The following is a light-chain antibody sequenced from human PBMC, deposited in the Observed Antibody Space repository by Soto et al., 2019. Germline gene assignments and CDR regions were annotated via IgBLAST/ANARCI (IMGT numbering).Light chain of an antibody. CDR2: DAS. J-gene: IGKJ5*01. CDR1: QTVSNY. CDR3: QQRMNWPLT. Sequence: EIVLTQSPATLSLSPGERATLSCRASQTVSNYLLWYQQKPGQAHRLLIYDASNRATGIPARFSGSGSETDFTLTISSLEPEDVAVYYCQQRMNWPLTFGQGTRLEIK. V-gene: IGKV3-11*01.